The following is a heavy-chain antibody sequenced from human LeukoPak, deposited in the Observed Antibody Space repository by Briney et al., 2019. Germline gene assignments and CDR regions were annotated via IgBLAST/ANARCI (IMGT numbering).Heavy chain of an antibody. D-gene: IGHD5-18*01. Sequence: SETLSLTCTVSGDSISGTNYYWGWIRQPPGKGLEWIGSIYYSGSTYYKLSLKSRVTISVDTSKNQFSLKLSSVTAADTAVYYCARGASGYSYGWGQGTLVTVSS. CDR1: GDSISGTNYY. V-gene: IGHV4-39*01. CDR2: IYYSGST. CDR3: ARGASGYSYG. J-gene: IGHJ4*02.